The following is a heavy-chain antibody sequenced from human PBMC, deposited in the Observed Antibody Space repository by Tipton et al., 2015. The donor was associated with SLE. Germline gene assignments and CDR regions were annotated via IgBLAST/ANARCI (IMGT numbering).Heavy chain of an antibody. CDR2: VYYSGRT. J-gene: IGHJ6*02. CDR3: ARDIYYGLDV. Sequence: TLSLTCTVSGGPISTYYWTWIRQPPGKGLEWIGYVYYSGRTSYNPSLESRVTISVDSSKNQFSLKLSSVTSADTAVYYCARDIYYGLDVWGQGTTVTVSS. V-gene: IGHV4-59*01. CDR1: GGPISTYY.